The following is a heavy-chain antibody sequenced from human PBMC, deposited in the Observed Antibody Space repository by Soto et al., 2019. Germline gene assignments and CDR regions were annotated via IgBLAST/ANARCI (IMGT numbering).Heavy chain of an antibody. Sequence: PSDTLPVTGTIAEPSFRSYYWSWIRKSQGKGLEWIGYIYDRGTTDYNPSLKSRVTMSVDTSKSQFSLHLNSVTNAETAVYYCAFSWNALAVTTFDYWGQG. J-gene: IGHJ4*02. CDR1: EPSFRSYY. V-gene: IGHV4-59*01. D-gene: IGHD4-17*01. CDR2: IYDRGTT. CDR3: AFSWNALAVTTFDY.